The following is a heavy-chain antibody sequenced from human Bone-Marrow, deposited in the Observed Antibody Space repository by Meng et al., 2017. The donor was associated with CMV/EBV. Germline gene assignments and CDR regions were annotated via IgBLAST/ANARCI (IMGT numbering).Heavy chain of an antibody. D-gene: IGHD3-22*01. V-gene: IGHV1-18*01. Sequence: ASVKVSFKASGYTFTSYGISWVRQAPGQGLGGMGWISAYNGNTNCAQKLQGRVTMTTDTSTNTADMELRSLRSDDTAVYYGASDEGGSRGSCDYWGQGTLVTVSS. CDR2: ISAYNGNT. CDR3: ASDEGGSRGSCDY. CDR1: GYTFTSYG. J-gene: IGHJ4*02.